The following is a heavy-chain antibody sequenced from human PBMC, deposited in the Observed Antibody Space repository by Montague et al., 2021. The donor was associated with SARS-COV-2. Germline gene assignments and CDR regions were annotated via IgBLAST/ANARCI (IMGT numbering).Heavy chain of an antibody. Sequence: ETLSLTCTVSGGSISSYYWSWIRQPAGKGLEWIGLIYTSGSTNYNPSLKSRVTMSLDTSKNQFSLKLRSVTAADTAVYYCARGPFGMGAFDIWGQGTMVTVSS. CDR1: GGSISSYY. CDR2: IYTSGST. CDR3: ARGPFGMGAFDI. V-gene: IGHV4-4*07. D-gene: IGHD1-14*01. J-gene: IGHJ3*02.